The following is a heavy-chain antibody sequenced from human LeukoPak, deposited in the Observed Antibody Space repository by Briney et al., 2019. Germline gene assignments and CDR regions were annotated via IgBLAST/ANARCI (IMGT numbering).Heavy chain of an antibody. CDR3: ARERWNHVFDY. CDR1: GGSISSSSYY. D-gene: IGHD1-14*01. Sequence: SETLSLTCTVSGGSISSSSYYWGWIRQPPGKGLEWIGSIYYSGSTYYNPSLKSRVTISVDTSKNQFSLKLSSVTAADTAVYYCARERWNHVFDYWGQGTLVTVSS. CDR2: IYYSGST. V-gene: IGHV4-39*02. J-gene: IGHJ4*02.